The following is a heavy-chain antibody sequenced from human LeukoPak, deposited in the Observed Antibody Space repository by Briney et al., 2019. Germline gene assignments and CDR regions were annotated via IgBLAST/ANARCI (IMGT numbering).Heavy chain of an antibody. D-gene: IGHD6-13*01. CDR2: ISYDGSNK. V-gene: IGHV3-30*03. J-gene: IGHJ4*02. CDR3: ARVVAAAPGY. Sequence: GGSLRLSCAASGFTFDDYGMSWVRQAPGKGLEWVAVISYDGSNKYYADSVKGRFTISRDNSKNTLYLQMNSLRAEDTAVYYCARVVAAAPGYWGQGTLVTVSS. CDR1: GFTFDDYG.